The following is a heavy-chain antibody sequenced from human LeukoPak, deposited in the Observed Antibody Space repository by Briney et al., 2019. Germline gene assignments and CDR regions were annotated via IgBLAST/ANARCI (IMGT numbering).Heavy chain of an antibody. CDR1: GFTFSSNY. D-gene: IGHD1-26*01. Sequence: GGSLRLSCAASGFTFSSNYMSWVRQARGKGLEWVSVIYSGGSTYYADSVKGRFTISRDNSKNTLYLQMNSLRAEDTAVYYCATYSGSYSALDYWGQGTLVTVSS. V-gene: IGHV3-53*01. CDR2: IYSGGST. CDR3: ATYSGSYSALDY. J-gene: IGHJ4*02.